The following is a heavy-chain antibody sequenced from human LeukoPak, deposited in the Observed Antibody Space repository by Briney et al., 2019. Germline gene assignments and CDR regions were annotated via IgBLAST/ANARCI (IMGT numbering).Heavy chain of an antibody. CDR2: IRSKAYRGTT. V-gene: IGHV3-49*04. CDR3: ARGPIQLWIHNAMDV. D-gene: IGHD5-18*01. Sequence: HAGGSLRLSCTASGFTFGDHAMSWVRQAPGKGLEWVGFIRSKAYRGTTEYAASVQGRFTISRDDSKSIVYLQMNSLTTEDTAFYYCARGPIQLWIHNAMDVWGQGATVTVSS. J-gene: IGHJ6*02. CDR1: GFTFGDHA.